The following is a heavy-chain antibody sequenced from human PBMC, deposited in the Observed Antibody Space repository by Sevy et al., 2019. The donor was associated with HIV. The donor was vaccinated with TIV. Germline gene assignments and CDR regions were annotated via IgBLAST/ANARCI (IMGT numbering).Heavy chain of an antibody. D-gene: IGHD3-3*01. CDR3: ARIVVLTIGFWSGTIGNPPKHNDAFDI. V-gene: IGHV3-66*01. CDR1: GFTVSSNY. Sequence: GGSLRLSCAASGFTVSSNYMSWVRQAPGKGLEWVSVIYSGGSTYYADSVKGRFTISRDNSKNTLYLQMNSLRAEDTAVYDCARIVVLTIGFWSGTIGNPPKHNDAFDIWGQGTMVTVSS. CDR2: IYSGGST. J-gene: IGHJ3*02.